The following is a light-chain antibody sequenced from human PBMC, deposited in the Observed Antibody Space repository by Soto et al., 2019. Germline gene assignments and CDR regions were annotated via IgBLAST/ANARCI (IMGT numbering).Light chain of an antibody. J-gene: IGKJ1*01. Sequence: DIQITQSPSTLSASVGDRVTIPCRSSQSISSWLAWYQQKPGKAPKRLIYAASSLQSGVPSRFSGSGSGTEFTLTISSLQPDDFATYYCQQYYSDWTFGQGTKVDI. V-gene: IGKV1-5*01. CDR1: QSISSW. CDR3: QQYYSDWT. CDR2: AAS.